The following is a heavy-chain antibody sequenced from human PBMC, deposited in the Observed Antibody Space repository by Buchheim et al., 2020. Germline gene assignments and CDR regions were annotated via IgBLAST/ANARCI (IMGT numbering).Heavy chain of an antibody. J-gene: IGHJ4*02. CDR1: GGSINNFY. CDR3: ARSEITDVFDY. V-gene: IGHV4-4*07. Sequence: QVQLQESGPGLVKPSETLSLTCSLSGGSINNFYWTWIRQPAGKGLEFIGRIYSSGSTTYNPSLKSRVTMSVDTSKNQLSLKLTSVTAADTAVYFCARSEITDVFDYWGQGTL. D-gene: IGHD3-16*01. CDR2: IYSSGST.